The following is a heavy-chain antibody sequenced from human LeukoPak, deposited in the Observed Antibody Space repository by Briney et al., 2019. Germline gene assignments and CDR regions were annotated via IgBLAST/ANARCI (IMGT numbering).Heavy chain of an antibody. Sequence: GGSLRLSCAASGFTFSDYYMSWIRQAPGKGLEWVSSISSSSSYIYYADSVKGRFTISRDNAKNSLYLQMNSLRAEDTAVYYCARGGDGYYDSSGYYYPTNSDYWGQGTLVTVSS. CDR2: ISSSSSYI. CDR1: GFTFSDYY. J-gene: IGHJ4*02. V-gene: IGHV3-11*06. CDR3: ARGGDGYYDSSGYYYPTNSDY. D-gene: IGHD3-22*01.